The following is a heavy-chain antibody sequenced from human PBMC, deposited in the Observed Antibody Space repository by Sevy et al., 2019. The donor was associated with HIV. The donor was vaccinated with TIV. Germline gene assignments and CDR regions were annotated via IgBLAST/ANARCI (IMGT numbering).Heavy chain of an antibody. CDR2: IHHSGKT. CDR1: GGSISNDNSY. J-gene: IGHJ6*02. D-gene: IGHD5-12*01. V-gene: IGHV4-31*03. Sequence: SETLSLTCTVSGGSISNDNSYWTWIRQRPGKGLEWIGYIHHSGKTSYNPSLKSRTTISIDRSKNQFSLKVNSVSGADMAVYYCARDHGYSNGWFPYYYYHGMDVWGLGTTVTVS. CDR3: ARDHGYSNGWFPYYYYHGMDV.